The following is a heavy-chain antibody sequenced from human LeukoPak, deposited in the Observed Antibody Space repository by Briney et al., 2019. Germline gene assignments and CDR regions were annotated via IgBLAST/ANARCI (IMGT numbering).Heavy chain of an antibody. CDR2: INPSGGST. CDR3: ARAEAAFGGVIDPFDY. V-gene: IGHV1-46*01. J-gene: IGHJ4*02. D-gene: IGHD3-16*02. Sequence: ASVKVSCKASGHTFTSYYMHWVRQAPGQGLEWMGIINPSGGSTTYAQKFQGRVTMTRDTSTSTGYVELSSLRSEDTAVYYCARAEAAFGGVIDPFDYWGQGSLVTVSS. CDR1: GHTFTSYY.